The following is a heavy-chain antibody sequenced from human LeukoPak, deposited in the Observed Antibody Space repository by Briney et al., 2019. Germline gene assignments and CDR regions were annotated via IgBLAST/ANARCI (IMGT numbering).Heavy chain of an antibody. CDR3: AKVGAARHFDY. D-gene: IGHD6-6*01. Sequence: PGGSLRLSCAASGFTFSSYALSWLRQTPGKGLEWVSTISGGGDVTYYADSVKGRFTISRDNSKNSLYLQMSSLRAEDTALYYCAKVGAARHFDYWGQGTRATVSS. CDR2: ISGGGDVT. J-gene: IGHJ4*02. V-gene: IGHV3-23*01. CDR1: GFTFSSYA.